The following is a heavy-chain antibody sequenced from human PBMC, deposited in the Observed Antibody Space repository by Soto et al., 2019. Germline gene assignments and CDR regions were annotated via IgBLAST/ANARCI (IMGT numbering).Heavy chain of an antibody. Sequence: QVQLVQSGGEVKKPGASVKVSCEGSGDTFTNYGISWVRQAPGQGLEWMGWISGNNGNTNYAQKFQGRVTMTADTSTSTAYMELRSLISDDTAVYYCAREYCSSVSCYGVGYWGQGTLVTVSS. J-gene: IGHJ4*02. D-gene: IGHD2-2*01. CDR3: AREYCSSVSCYGVGY. V-gene: IGHV1-18*01. CDR2: ISGNNGNT. CDR1: GDTFTNYG.